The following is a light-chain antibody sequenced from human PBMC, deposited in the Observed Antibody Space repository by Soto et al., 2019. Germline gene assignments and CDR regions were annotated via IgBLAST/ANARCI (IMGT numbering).Light chain of an antibody. CDR3: SSYSSSTPVV. J-gene: IGLJ2*01. CDR1: SSDVDIYNY. CDR2: DVT. Sequence: QSALTQPASVSGSPGQSITISCTGTSSDVDIYNYVSRYQQHPGKAPKLIIYDVTNRPSGLSNRFSGSRSGDSASLTISGLQAEDEADYFCSSYSSSTPVVFGGGTKLTVL. V-gene: IGLV2-14*01.